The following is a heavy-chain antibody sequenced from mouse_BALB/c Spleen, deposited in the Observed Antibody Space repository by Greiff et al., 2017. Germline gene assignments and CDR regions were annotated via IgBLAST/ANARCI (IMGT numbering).Heavy chain of an antibody. CDR3: ARYYYGSSYDY. CDR2: INPSTGYT. Sequence: VKLQQSGAELAKPGASVKMSCKASGYTFTSYWMHWVKQRPGQGLEWIGYINPSTGYTEYNQKFKDKATLTADKSSSTAYMQLSSLTSEDSAVYYCARYYYGSSYDYWGQGTTLTVSS. V-gene: IGHV1-7*01. D-gene: IGHD1-1*01. J-gene: IGHJ2*01. CDR1: GYTFTSYW.